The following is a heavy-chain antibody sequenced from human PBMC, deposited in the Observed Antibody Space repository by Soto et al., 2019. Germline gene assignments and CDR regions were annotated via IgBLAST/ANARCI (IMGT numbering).Heavy chain of an antibody. D-gene: IGHD6-19*01. CDR2: ISGSGGST. CDR1: GFTFSSYD. CDR3: AKRKAGTIDY. Sequence: EVQLLESGGGLVQPGGSLRLSCAASGFTFSSYDMNWVRQAAGKGLEWVSAISGSGGSTYYADSVKGRFTISRDNSKNMLYLQMTSLRAEDTAFYFCAKRKAGTIDYWGQGTLVTVSS. J-gene: IGHJ4*02. V-gene: IGHV3-23*01.